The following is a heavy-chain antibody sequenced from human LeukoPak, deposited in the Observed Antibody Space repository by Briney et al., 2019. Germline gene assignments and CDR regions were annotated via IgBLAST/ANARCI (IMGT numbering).Heavy chain of an antibody. CDR2: IKQDGSKT. V-gene: IGHV3-7*04. J-gene: IGHJ4*02. Sequence: PAGSLRLSCVASGFPFSSYWMTWVRQDPGKGMEWVDNIKQDGSKTSYVDSVKGRFTISRDNAKNSLYLQMNSLRAEDTAIYYCTRVGYIDEGIDYWGQGTLVTVSS. CDR3: TRVGYIDEGIDY. D-gene: IGHD5-24*01. CDR1: GFPFSSYW.